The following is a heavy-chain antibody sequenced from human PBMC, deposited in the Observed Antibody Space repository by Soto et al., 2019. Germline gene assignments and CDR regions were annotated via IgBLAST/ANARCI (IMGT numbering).Heavy chain of an antibody. CDR3: ARIKSAYYYDSSGYFNWFDP. CDR2: IIPIFGTA. J-gene: IGHJ5*02. CDR1: GGTFSSYA. D-gene: IGHD3-22*01. Sequence: ASVKVSCKASGGTFSSYAISWVRQAPGQGLEWMGGIIPIFGTANYAQKFQGRVTITADESTSTAYMELSSLRSEDTAVYYCARIKSAYYYDSSGYFNWFDPWGQGTLVTVSS. V-gene: IGHV1-69*13.